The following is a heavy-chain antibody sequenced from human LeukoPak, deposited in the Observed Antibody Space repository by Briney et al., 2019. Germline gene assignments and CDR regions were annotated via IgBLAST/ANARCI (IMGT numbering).Heavy chain of an antibody. J-gene: IGHJ3*02. CDR2: ISAYNGNT. Sequence: GASVKVSCKASGYTFTSYGISWVRQAPGQGLEWMGWISAYNGNTNYAQKLQGRVTMTTDTSTSTAYMELRSLRSDDTAVYYCARGPRLDSSGWYYGAFDIWGQGTMVSVS. CDR1: GYTFTSYG. D-gene: IGHD6-19*01. V-gene: IGHV1-18*01. CDR3: ARGPRLDSSGWYYGAFDI.